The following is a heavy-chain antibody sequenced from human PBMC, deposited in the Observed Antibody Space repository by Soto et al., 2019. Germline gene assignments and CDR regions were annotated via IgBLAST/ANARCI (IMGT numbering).Heavy chain of an antibody. D-gene: IGHD6-19*01. Sequence: QVQLVESGGGVVQPGRSLRLSCAASGFTFSSYAMHWVRQAPGKGLAWVAVISYDGSNKYYADSVKGRFTISRDNSKNTLYLQMNSLRAEDTAVYYCAREKSPYSSGWHNRHFDYWGQGTLVTVSS. CDR3: AREKSPYSSGWHNRHFDY. CDR1: GFTFSSYA. V-gene: IGHV3-30-3*01. J-gene: IGHJ4*02. CDR2: ISYDGSNK.